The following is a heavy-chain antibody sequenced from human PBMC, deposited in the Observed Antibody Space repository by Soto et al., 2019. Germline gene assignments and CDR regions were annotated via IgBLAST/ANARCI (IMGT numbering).Heavy chain of an antibody. CDR2: INHSGGT. Sequence: SETLSLTCAVYGGSFSGYYWSWIRQPPGKGLEWIGEINHSGGTNYNPSLKSRVTISVDTSKNQVSLQLSSVTAADTAVYYCARASSGWYEEGAFDIWGQGTIVTLS. J-gene: IGHJ3*02. D-gene: IGHD6-19*01. CDR3: ARASSGWYEEGAFDI. V-gene: IGHV4-34*01. CDR1: GGSFSGYY.